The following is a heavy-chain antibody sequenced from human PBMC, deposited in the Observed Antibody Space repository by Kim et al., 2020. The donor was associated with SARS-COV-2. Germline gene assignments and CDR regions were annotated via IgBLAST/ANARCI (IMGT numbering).Heavy chain of an antibody. CDR3: ARHPYGWVDY. CDR1: GGSISSSSYY. CDR2: IYYSGST. Sequence: SETLSLTCTVSGGSISSSSYYWGWIRQPPGKGLEWIGSIYYSGSTYYNPSLKSRVTISVDTSKNQFSLKLSSVTAADTAVYYCARHPYGWVDYWGQGTLVTVSS. D-gene: IGHD3-10*01. J-gene: IGHJ4*02. V-gene: IGHV4-39*01.